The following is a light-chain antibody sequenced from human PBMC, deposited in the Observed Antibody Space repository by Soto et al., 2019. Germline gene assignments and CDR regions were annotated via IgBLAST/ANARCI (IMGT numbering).Light chain of an antibody. V-gene: IGLV2-8*01. CDR1: SSDVGDYNY. CDR3: SSYAGSLYV. CDR2: EVN. Sequence: QSALTQPPSASGSPGQSVTISCTGTSSDVGDYNYVSWYQQHPGKAPKLMIYEVNKRPSGVPDRFSGYKSGNTASLTVSGLQAEDEADYYCSSYAGSLYVFGTGTKVTVL. J-gene: IGLJ1*01.